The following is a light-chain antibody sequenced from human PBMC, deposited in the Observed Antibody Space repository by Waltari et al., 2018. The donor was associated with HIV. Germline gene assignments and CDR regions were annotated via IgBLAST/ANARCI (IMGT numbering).Light chain of an antibody. CDR1: AFPNQF. CDR2: RYT. V-gene: IGLV3-25*03. J-gene: IGLJ2*01. Sequence: SSDLTQPPSVSVSPGQTARLTGSCAAFPNQFAYWYQQKKGQAPVLVIHRYTERPSGIPERFSGSSSGTTVTLTISGVQAEDEADYYCQSADTSASFMIFGGGTRLTVL. CDR3: QSADTSASFMI.